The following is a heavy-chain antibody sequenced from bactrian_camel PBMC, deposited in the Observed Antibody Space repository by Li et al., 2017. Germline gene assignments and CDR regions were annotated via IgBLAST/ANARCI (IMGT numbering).Heavy chain of an antibody. J-gene: IGHJ6*01. Sequence: VQLVESGGGSVQAGGSLRLSCVVSGYIYGSYDLCMGWFRQAPGKEREGVAANDTDGSASYSGSVKGRFTISRDKVENTLYLQMNSLKPEDTAVYYCAAGSRAGWIDFGYWGQGTQVT. CDR3: AAGSRAGWIDFGY. D-gene: IGHD5*01. CDR1: GYIYGSYDLC. V-gene: IGHV3S53*01. CDR2: NDTDGSA.